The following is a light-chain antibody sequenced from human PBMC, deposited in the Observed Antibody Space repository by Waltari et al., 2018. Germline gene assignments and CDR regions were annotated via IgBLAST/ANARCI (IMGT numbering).Light chain of an antibody. J-gene: IGLJ1*01. CDR1: NSDVGAYNY. Sequence: QSVLTQPPSATGSPGQSVTSSCTGTNSDVGAYNYVPWYQQHPGKVPKLLIYEVTKRPSGVPDRFSGSKSGNTASLTVSGLQADDEADYYCSSYAHNNHFVFGTGTKVTVL. V-gene: IGLV2-8*01. CDR3: SSYAHNNHFV. CDR2: EVT.